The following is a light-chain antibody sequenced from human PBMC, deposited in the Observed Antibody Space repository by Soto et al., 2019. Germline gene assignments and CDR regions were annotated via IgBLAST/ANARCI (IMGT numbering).Light chain of an antibody. CDR2: DAS. Sequence: EIVLTQSPGTLSLSPGERATLSCRASQSVRDNYLAWYQQKHGQAPRLLIYDASSRATDIPDRFSGSGSGTDFTLTISRLEPEDSAVYYCHKYSSSLPRTFGQGTKVETK. CDR1: QSVRDNY. J-gene: IGKJ1*01. V-gene: IGKV3-20*01. CDR3: HKYSSSLPRT.